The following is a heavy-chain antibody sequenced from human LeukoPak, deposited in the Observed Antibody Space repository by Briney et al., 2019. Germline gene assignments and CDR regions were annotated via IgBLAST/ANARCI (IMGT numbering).Heavy chain of an antibody. CDR2: IKQDGSEK. Sequence: GGSLRLSCAASGFTFSSSWMHWVCQAPEKGLEWVANIKQDGSEKYYVDSVKGRFTISRDNAKNSLYLQMHSLRAEDTAVYYCAQARYYFDYWGQGTLVTVSS. CDR1: GFTFSSSW. V-gene: IGHV3-7*01. J-gene: IGHJ4*02. D-gene: IGHD6-6*01. CDR3: AQARYYFDY.